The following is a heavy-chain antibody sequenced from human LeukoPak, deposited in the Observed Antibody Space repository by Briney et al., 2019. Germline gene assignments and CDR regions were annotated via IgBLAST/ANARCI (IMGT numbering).Heavy chain of an antibody. Sequence: VGTLRLSCAASGFTFSSSAFHWVRQAPGKELESVAVIAYDGSHKYSADSVKGRFTISRDNSKKTVYLQMNSLRTEDTAVYYCARDGSGAAADYQYYYGMDVWGEGTTVTVSS. CDR2: IAYDGSHK. J-gene: IGHJ6*04. CDR1: GFTFSSSA. D-gene: IGHD6-25*01. CDR3: ARDGSGAAADYQYYYGMDV. V-gene: IGHV3-30-3*01.